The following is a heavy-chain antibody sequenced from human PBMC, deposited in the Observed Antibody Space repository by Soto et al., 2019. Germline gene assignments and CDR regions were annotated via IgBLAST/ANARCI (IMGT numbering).Heavy chain of an antibody. J-gene: IGHJ4*02. CDR2: ISSSSSTI. CDR1: GFTFSSYS. Sequence: GGSLRLSCAASGFTFSSYSMNWVRQAPGKGLEWVSYISSSSSTIYYADSVKGRFTISRDNAKNSLYLQMNSLRAEDTAVYYCAREGYFPNDYWGQGTLVTVSS. D-gene: IGHD1-26*01. CDR3: AREGYFPNDY. V-gene: IGHV3-48*01.